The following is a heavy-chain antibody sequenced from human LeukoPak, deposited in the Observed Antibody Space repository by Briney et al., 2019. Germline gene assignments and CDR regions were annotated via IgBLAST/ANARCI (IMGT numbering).Heavy chain of an antibody. CDR1: GFTFSSYT. CDR3: ARVFSWFTQGHKAYYFEF. Sequence: PGVSLRLSCAASGFTFSSYTMHWVRQAPGKGLEYVSAINSNGGSTYYTNPVKGRFTISRDNSKNTLYLQMGSLRAEDMGVYYCARVFSWFTQGHKAYYFEFGRQGTVVTVSA. J-gene: IGHJ4*02. CDR2: INSNGGST. V-gene: IGHV3-64*01. D-gene: IGHD2/OR15-2a*01.